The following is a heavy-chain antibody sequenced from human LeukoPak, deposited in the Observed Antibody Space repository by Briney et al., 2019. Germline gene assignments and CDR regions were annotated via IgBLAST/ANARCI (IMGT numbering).Heavy chain of an antibody. Sequence: GGSLRLSCAASGFTLDDYGMSWVRQAPGKGLEGVSGINWNGGSTMYADSVKGRFTISRHNAKNSLYLQMNSLRAEDTALYHCARVIYDSSGGTIDYWGQGTLVTVSS. V-gene: IGHV3-20*01. D-gene: IGHD3-22*01. CDR1: GFTLDDYG. J-gene: IGHJ4*02. CDR3: ARVIYDSSGGTIDY. CDR2: INWNGGST.